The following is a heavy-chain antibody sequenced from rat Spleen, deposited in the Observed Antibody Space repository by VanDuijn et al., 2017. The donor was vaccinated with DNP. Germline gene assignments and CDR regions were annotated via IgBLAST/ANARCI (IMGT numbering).Heavy chain of an antibody. J-gene: IGHJ2*01. V-gene: IGHV4-2*01. CDR2: INTNGNTI. D-gene: IGHD1-10*01. Sequence: EVRLVESGGGLVQPGRSLKLSCAASGFNFNDYWMGWVRQAPGKGLEWIGEINTNGNTINYSPSLKNKFTLSRDNAQNTLFLEMRNLGSEDTAIYYCSRATSTEDYFDYWGQGVMVAVSS. CDR1: GFNFNDYW. CDR3: SRATSTEDYFDY.